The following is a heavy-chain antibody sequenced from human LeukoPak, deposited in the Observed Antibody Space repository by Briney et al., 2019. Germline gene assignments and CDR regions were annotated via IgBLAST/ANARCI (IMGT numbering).Heavy chain of an antibody. V-gene: IGHV4-34*01. CDR1: GGSFSGYY. D-gene: IGHD2-21*02. CDR2: INHSGST. CDR3: ARGRRIVVVTAIRLTPFDY. Sequence: SETLSLTCAVYGGSFSGYYWSWIRQPPGKGLEWIGEINHSGSTNYNPSLKSRVTISVDTSKNQFSLKLSSVTAADTAVYYCARGRRIVVVTAIRLTPFDYWGQGTLVTVSS. J-gene: IGHJ4*02.